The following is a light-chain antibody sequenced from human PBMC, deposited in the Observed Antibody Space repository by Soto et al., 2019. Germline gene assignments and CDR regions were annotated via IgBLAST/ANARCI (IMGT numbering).Light chain of an antibody. V-gene: IGLV2-23*02. CDR3: CSYAFRRTSVL. CDR2: EVT. J-gene: IGLJ2*01. CDR1: SSDVGTYNL. Sequence: QSALTQPASVSGSPGQSITFSCTGSSSDVGTYNLVSWYQHHPGKAPKLLIYEVTERPSGVSNRVSGSKSGNTASLTISGLQAEDEADYYCCSYAFRRTSVLFGGGTKLTVL.